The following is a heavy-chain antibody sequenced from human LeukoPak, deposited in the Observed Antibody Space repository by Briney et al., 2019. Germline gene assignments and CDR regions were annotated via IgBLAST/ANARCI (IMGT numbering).Heavy chain of an antibody. V-gene: IGHV3-23*01. D-gene: IGHD1-26*01. Sequence: GGSLRLSCAASGFTFSRSAMNSVRQAPGKGLEWVSSFSVSGGTTYYADSVKGRFTISRDNSKNTLSVQMNSLRAEDTAVYYCAKANYSGSYYFDSWGQGTLVTVSS. CDR2: FSVSGGTT. J-gene: IGHJ4*02. CDR1: GFTFSRSA. CDR3: AKANYSGSYYFDS.